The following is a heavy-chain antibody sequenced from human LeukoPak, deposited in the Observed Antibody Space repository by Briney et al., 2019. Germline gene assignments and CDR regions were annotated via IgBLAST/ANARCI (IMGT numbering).Heavy chain of an antibody. Sequence: SETLSLPCAVYGGSFSGYYWSWIRQPPGKGLEWIGEINHSGSTNYNPSLKSRVTISVDTSKNQFSLKLSSVTAADTAVYYCARGRKARTAFDYWGQGTLVTVSS. J-gene: IGHJ4*02. CDR1: GGSFSGYY. D-gene: IGHD1-14*01. CDR2: INHSGST. CDR3: ARGRKARTAFDY. V-gene: IGHV4-34*01.